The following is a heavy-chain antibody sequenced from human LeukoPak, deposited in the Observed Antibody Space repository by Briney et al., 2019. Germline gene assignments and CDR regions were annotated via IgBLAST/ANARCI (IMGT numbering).Heavy chain of an antibody. CDR3: ARSGSWYPSNWFDP. V-gene: IGHV4-61*02. D-gene: IGHD6-13*01. CDR1: GGSISSGSYY. J-gene: IGHJ5*02. Sequence: PSETLSLTCTVSGGSISSGSYYWSWIRQPAGEGLEWIGRIYTSGSTNYNPSLKSRFTISVDTSKNQFSPKLSSVTAADTAVYYCARSGSWYPSNWFDPWGQGTLVTVSS. CDR2: IYTSGST.